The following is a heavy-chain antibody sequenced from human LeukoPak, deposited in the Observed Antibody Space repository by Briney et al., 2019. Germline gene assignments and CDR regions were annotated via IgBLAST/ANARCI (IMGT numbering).Heavy chain of an antibody. V-gene: IGHV4-34*01. Sequence: SETLSLTCAVYGGSFSGYYWSWIRQPPGKGLEWIGEINHSGSTNYNPSPKSRVTISVDTSKNQFSLKLSSVTAADTAVYYCARELVVAARYGMDVWGQGTTVTVSS. J-gene: IGHJ6*02. CDR1: GGSFSGYY. CDR3: ARELVVAARYGMDV. D-gene: IGHD2-15*01. CDR2: INHSGST.